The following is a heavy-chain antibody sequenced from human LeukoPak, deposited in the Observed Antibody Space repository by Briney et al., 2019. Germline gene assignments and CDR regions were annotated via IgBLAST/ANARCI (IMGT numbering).Heavy chain of an antibody. Sequence: GGSLRLSCAASGFTFGDSAMHWVRQASGTGPEWVARIRSKANTYAASYAASVKGRFTISRDDSKNTASLQMNSLKTEDTAVYYCMARGDSYGLFDYWGHGTLVTVSS. CDR3: MARGDSYGLFDY. J-gene: IGHJ4*01. CDR2: IRSKANTYAA. CDR1: GFTFGDSA. V-gene: IGHV3-73*01. D-gene: IGHD5-18*01.